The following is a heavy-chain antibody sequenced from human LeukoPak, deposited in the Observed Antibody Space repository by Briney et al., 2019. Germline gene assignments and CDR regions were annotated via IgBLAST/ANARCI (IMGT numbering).Heavy chain of an antibody. CDR3: AKVGVRINSGDY. J-gene: IGHJ4*02. CDR1: GLAVSTSV. D-gene: IGHD3-10*01. Sequence: GGSLRPSCATSGLAVSTSVIYWFRQARGKGLEWVSDIKDADAKSSYADSVKGRFTISRDNSKNTVYLEMNSLRAEDTALYYCAKVGVRINSGDYWGQGTLVTVSS. V-gene: IGHV3-23*01. CDR2: IKDADAKS.